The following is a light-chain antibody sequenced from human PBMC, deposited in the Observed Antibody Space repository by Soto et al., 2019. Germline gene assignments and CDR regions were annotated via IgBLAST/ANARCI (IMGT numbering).Light chain of an antibody. CDR3: SSYTSSSTLVV. J-gene: IGLJ2*01. Sequence: QSALTQPASVSGSPGQSITISCSGTSSDVGGYNYVSWYQQYPGKAPKLMIYDVSNRPSGVSNRFSGSKSGNTASLTISGVQAEDEADYYCSSYTSSSTLVVFGGGTKLTVL. CDR2: DVS. CDR1: SSDVGGYNY. V-gene: IGLV2-14*01.